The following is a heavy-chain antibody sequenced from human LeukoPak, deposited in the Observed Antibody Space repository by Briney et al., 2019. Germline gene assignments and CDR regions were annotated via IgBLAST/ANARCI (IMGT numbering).Heavy chain of an antibody. Sequence: GGSLRLSCAASGFTFSSYSMTWVRQAPGKGLEWVSSISSSSSYIYYADSVKGRFTISRDNAKNSLYLQMNSLRAEDTAVYYCARDVVVAATPGNRHFDYWGQGTLVTVSS. V-gene: IGHV3-21*01. CDR3: ARDVVVAATPGNRHFDY. CDR1: GFTFSSYS. D-gene: IGHD2-15*01. J-gene: IGHJ4*02. CDR2: ISSSSSYI.